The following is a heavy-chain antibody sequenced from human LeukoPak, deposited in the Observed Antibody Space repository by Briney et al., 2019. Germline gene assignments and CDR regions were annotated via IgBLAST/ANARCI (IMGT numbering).Heavy chain of an antibody. CDR2: IYYSGST. D-gene: IGHD6-13*01. J-gene: IGHJ4*02. CDR1: GGSISSYY. V-gene: IGHV4-59*01. CDR3: ARVGGSSWDNFDY. Sequence: PSETLSLTCTVSGGSISSYYWSWIRQPPGKGLERIGYIYYSGSTNYNPSLKSRVTISVDTSKNQFSLKLSSVTAADTAVYYCARVGGSSWDNFDYWGQGTLVTVSS.